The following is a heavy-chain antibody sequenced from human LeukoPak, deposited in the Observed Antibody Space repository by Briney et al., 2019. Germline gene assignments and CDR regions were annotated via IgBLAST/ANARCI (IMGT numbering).Heavy chain of an antibody. J-gene: IGHJ4*02. CDR2: INPNSGGT. CDR1: GYTFTGYY. CDR3: TRELVGSGSCDY. Sequence: GASVKVSCKASGYTFTGYYMHWVRQAPGQGLEWMGWINPNSGGTNYAQKFQGRVTMTRDTSISTAYMELSRLRSDDTAVYYCTRELVGSGSCDYWGQGTLVTVSS. V-gene: IGHV1-2*02. D-gene: IGHD3-10*01.